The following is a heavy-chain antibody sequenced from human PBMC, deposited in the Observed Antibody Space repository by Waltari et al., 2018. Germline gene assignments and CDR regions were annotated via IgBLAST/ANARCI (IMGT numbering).Heavy chain of an antibody. J-gene: IGHJ4*02. CDR2: IYPGGSVP. CDR1: GYSFTSYW. V-gene: IGHV5-51*03. D-gene: IGHD4-17*01. CDR3: ARPLGPYGDSIDY. Sequence: EVQLVQSGAEVKKPGESLKISCKGSGYSFTSYWIGWVRQMPGKGLEWMGIIYPGGSVPRYSPSFKGQVTISADKSISTAYLQWSSLKASDTAMYYCARPLGPYGDSIDYWGQGTLVTVSS.